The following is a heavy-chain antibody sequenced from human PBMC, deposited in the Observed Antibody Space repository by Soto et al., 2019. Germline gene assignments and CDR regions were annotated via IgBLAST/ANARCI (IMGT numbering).Heavy chain of an antibody. V-gene: IGHV1-69*02. CDR2: IIPILGIA. Sequence: SVKVSCKASGGTFSSYTISWVRQAPGQGLEWMGRIIPILGIANYAQKLQGRVTMTTDTSTSTAYMELRSLRSDDTAVYYCARSLTRDYDSSGYDSGYWGQGTLVTVSS. J-gene: IGHJ4*02. CDR1: GGTFSSYT. CDR3: ARSLTRDYDSSGYDSGY. D-gene: IGHD3-22*01.